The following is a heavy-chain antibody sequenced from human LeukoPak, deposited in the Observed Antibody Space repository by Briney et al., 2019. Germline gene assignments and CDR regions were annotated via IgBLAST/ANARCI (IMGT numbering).Heavy chain of an antibody. CDR2: IWYDGSNK. V-gene: IGHV3-33*01. D-gene: IGHD3-22*01. CDR1: GFTFSSYA. CDR3: ARGLFNCDNSGLNY. J-gene: IGHJ4*02. Sequence: GGSLRLSCAASGFTFSSYAMYWVRQAPGKGLEWVTNIWYDGSNKYYADSVKGRFTISRDNSKNTLYLQMNSLRAEDTAVYYCARGLFNCDNSGLNYWGQGTRVTVSS.